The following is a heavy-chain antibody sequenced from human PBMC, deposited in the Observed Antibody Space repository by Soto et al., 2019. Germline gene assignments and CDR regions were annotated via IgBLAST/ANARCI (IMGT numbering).Heavy chain of an antibody. CDR3: ARVVPGAEAWFGP. CDR1: GYTFSNYG. CDR2: ISLYSDGT. D-gene: IGHD2-2*01. Sequence: GASVKVSCKTSGYTFSNYGITWVRQAPGQPLEWLGWISLYSDGTNYAQKFQGRVSMTTGTSTTTAYMELRNLRSDDTAVYYCARVVPGAEAWFGPWGQGTLVPVSS. J-gene: IGHJ5*02. V-gene: IGHV1-18*01.